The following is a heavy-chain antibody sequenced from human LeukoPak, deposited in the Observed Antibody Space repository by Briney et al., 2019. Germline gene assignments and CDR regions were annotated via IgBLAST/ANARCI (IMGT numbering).Heavy chain of an antibody. CDR3: ARSQYGTGIS. J-gene: IGHJ4*01. Sequence: PGGSLRLSCAASGFTVSNNYMSWVRQAPGKGLEWVSVIFSGGNTYYADSVKGRFTISRDNSKNTLYLQMHSLRAEDTAVYYCARSQYGTGISWGQGTLVTVSS. CDR2: IFSGGNT. V-gene: IGHV3-53*01. CDR1: GFTVSNNY. D-gene: IGHD3-10*01.